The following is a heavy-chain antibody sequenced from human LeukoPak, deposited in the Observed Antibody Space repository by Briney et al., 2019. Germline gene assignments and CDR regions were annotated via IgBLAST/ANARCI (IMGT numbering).Heavy chain of an antibody. D-gene: IGHD3-10*01. CDR2: IKQDGSEK. J-gene: IGHJ6*03. CDR3: ARVKAGYYYYMDV. CDR1: GFTFSSYW. V-gene: IGHV3-7*03. Sequence: GGSLRLSCAASGFTFSSYWMSWVRQAPGKGLEWVANIKQDGSEKYYVDSVKGRFTISRDNAKNSLYLQMNSLRAENTAVYYCARVKAGYYYYMDVWGKGTTVTVSS.